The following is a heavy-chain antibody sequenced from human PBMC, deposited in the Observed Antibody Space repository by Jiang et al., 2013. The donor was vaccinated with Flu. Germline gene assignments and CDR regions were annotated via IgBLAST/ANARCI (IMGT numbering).Heavy chain of an antibody. V-gene: IGHV4-61*02. CDR1: GDSISSSKYY. Sequence: GSGLVKPSQTLSLTCTVFGDSISSSKYYWSWIRQPAGKGLEWIGRIYASGRTNYNPSLENRVTISVDTSENQFFLKLNSVTAADTAVYYCARALDLDYWGQGTLVTVSS. CDR3: ARALDLDY. J-gene: IGHJ4*02. CDR2: IYASGRT.